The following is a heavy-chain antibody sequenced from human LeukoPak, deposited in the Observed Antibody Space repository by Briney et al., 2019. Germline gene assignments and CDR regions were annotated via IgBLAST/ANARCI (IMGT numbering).Heavy chain of an antibody. CDR3: AREPPESYYFDY. Sequence: ASVQFSCKTSGYISSNHYIHWVRQAPAERPEWMGIIRPSSGRADYTQKFQGRVTMTRDMSTTTVYMELTTLGSDETAVHFCAREPPESYYFDYWGQGTLVTVSS. CDR2: IRPSSGRA. CDR1: GYISSNHY. V-gene: IGHV1-46*01. J-gene: IGHJ4*02. D-gene: IGHD2/OR15-2a*01.